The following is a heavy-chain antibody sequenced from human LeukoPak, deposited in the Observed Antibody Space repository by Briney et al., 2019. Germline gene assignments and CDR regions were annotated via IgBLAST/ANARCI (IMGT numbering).Heavy chain of an antibody. CDR1: GYIFSDYY. V-gene: IGHV1-2*02. J-gene: IGHJ6*02. D-gene: IGHD2-15*01. CDR2: INPQTGDT. Sequence: ASVKVSCKASGYIFSDYYIHWVRQAPGQGLEWLGRINPQTGDTDHAQKFQGRVTLSRDTSISTAYMELRRLRSDDTALYYCARVGAALPYYYYAMDVWGPGTTVTVSS. CDR3: ARVGAALPYYYYAMDV.